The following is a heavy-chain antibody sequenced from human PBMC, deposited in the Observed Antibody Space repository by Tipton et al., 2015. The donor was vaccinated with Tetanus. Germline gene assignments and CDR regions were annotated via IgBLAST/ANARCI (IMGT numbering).Heavy chain of an antibody. V-gene: IGHV4-34*01. D-gene: IGHD2-2*01. CDR1: GGAFSGYP. CDR2: INQSGST. Sequence: TLSLTCAVSGGAFSGYPWSWIRQSPGKGLEWIGEINQSGSTIYNPSLKSRVTIAVDTFKRQFSMTLTSATAADMAVYYCARAGFEGSSSSGYFDHWGLGVLVTVSS. CDR3: ARAGFEGSSSSGYFDH. J-gene: IGHJ4*02.